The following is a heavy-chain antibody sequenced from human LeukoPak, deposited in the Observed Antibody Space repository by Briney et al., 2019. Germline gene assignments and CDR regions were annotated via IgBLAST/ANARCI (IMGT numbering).Heavy chain of an antibody. CDR3: ARGRYYDSSGYYHDAFDI. CDR1: GFTFSSYG. D-gene: IGHD3-22*01. J-gene: IGHJ3*02. CDR2: IWYDGSNK. Sequence: GGSLRLSCAASGFTFSSYGMHWVRQAPGKGLEWVAVIWYDGSNKYYADSVKGRFTISRDNSKNTLYLQMNSLRSEDTAVYYCARGRYYDSSGYYHDAFDIWGQGTMVTVSS. V-gene: IGHV3-33*01.